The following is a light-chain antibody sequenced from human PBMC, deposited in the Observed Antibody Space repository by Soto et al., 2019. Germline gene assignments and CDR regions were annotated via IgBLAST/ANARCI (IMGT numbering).Light chain of an antibody. V-gene: IGKV3-20*01. CDR2: GVS. J-gene: IGKJ1*01. Sequence: EIVMTQSPATLSVSPGERATLSCRASQSVSSNLAWYQQKPGQAPRLLIYGVSTRATGISDRFSGSGSGTDFTLTISRLEPEDFAVYYCQQYDSSHGTFGQGTKVDVK. CDR1: QSVSSN. CDR3: QQYDSSHGT.